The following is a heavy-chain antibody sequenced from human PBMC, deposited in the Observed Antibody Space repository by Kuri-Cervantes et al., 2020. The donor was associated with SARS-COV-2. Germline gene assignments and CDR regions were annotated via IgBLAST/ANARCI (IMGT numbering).Heavy chain of an antibody. V-gene: IGHV3-48*01. CDR2: ISSSSSTI. Sequence: GESLKISCAASGFTFSSYSMNWVRQAPGKGLEWVSYISSSSSTIYYADSVKGRFTISRDNAKNSLYLQMNSLRAEDTAVYYCARPDRSGFDPWGQGTLVTVSS. J-gene: IGHJ5*02. CDR1: GFTFSSYS. D-gene: IGHD1-14*01. CDR3: ARPDRSGFDP.